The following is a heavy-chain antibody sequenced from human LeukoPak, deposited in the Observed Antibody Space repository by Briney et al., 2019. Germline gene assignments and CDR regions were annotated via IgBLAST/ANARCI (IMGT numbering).Heavy chain of an antibody. CDR1: GGSISSGGYY. J-gene: IGHJ4*02. CDR3: ARSEDTAIVFDY. V-gene: IGHV4-31*03. Sequence: TLSLTCTVSGGSISSGGYYWSWIRQHPGKGLEWIEYIYYSGSTYYNPSLKSRVTISVDTSKNQFSLKLSSVTAADTAVYYCARSEDTAIVFDYWGQGTLVTGSS. CDR2: IYYSGST. D-gene: IGHD5-18*01.